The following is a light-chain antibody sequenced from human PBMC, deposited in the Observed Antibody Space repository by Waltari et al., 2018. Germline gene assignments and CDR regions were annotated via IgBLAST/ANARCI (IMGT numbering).Light chain of an antibody. Sequence: QSALTQPASVSGSPGQSITISCTGTSSDVGAYNYVSWYQQHPGKAPKLMFYEVSNRPSGVSNRFLCSKSDNTASLTSSGLQAEDEADYFCCSYAGTSTMVFGGGTKLTVL. CDR1: SSDVGAYNY. CDR3: CSYAGTSTMV. V-gene: IGLV2-14*01. CDR2: EVS. J-gene: IGLJ3*02.